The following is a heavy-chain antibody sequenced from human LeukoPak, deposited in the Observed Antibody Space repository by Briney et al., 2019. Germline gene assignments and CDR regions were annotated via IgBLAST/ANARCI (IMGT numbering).Heavy chain of an antibody. Sequence: SETLSLTCTVSGGSISSYYWSWIRQPPGKGLEWIGEINHSGSTNYNPSLKSRVTISVDTSKNQFSLKLSSVTAADTAVYYCARRYIVVVVAATTNWFDPWGQGTLVTVSS. CDR3: ARRYIVVVVAATTNWFDP. D-gene: IGHD2-15*01. J-gene: IGHJ5*02. CDR2: INHSGST. CDR1: GGSISSYY. V-gene: IGHV4-34*01.